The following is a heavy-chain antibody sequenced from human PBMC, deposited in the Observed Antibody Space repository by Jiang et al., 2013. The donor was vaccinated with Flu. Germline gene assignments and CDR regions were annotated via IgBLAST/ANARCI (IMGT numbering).Heavy chain of an antibody. J-gene: IGHJ3*02. CDR1: GYTFTGYY. CDR3: APILPPGTGVYREAFDI. CDR2: INPNSGGT. Sequence: GYTFTGYYMHWVRQAPGQGLEWMGWINPNSGGTNYAQKFQGRVTMTRDTSISTAYMELSRLRSDDTAVYYCAPILPPGTGVYREAFDIWGQGTMVTVSS. V-gene: IGHV1-2*02. D-gene: IGHD5/OR15-5a*01.